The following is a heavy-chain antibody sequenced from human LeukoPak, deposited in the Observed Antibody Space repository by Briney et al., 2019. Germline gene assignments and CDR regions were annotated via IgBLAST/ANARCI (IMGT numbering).Heavy chain of an antibody. CDR1: GFTFSSYE. D-gene: IGHD3-22*01. CDR2: ISSSGSTI. Sequence: GGSLRLSCAASGFTFSSYEMNWVRQAPGKGLEWVSYISSSGSTIYYADSVKGRFTISRDNAKNSLYLQMNSLRAEDTAVYYCARELLGYDSSCYYSWGQGTLVTVSS. CDR3: ARELLGYDSSCYYS. J-gene: IGHJ4*02. V-gene: IGHV3-48*03.